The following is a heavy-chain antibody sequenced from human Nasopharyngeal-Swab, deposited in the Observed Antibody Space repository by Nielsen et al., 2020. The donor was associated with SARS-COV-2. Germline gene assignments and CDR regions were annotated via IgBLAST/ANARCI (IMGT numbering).Heavy chain of an antibody. J-gene: IGHJ6*03. CDR3: ARAFRYYYMDV. CDR1: GFTFSSYW. CDR2: INSDGSST. Sequence: GSLRLSCAASGFTFSSYWMHWVRQAPGKGLVWVSRINSDGSSTSYADSVKGRFTISRDNAKNTLYLQMNSLRAEDTAVYYCARAFRYYYMDVWGKGTTVTVSS. V-gene: IGHV3-74*01.